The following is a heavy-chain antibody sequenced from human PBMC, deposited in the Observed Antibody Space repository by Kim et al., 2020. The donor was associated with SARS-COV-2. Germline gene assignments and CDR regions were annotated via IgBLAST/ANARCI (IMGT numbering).Heavy chain of an antibody. D-gene: IGHD3-10*01. J-gene: IGHJ3*02. Sequence: GGSLRLSCAASGFTFSSYSMNWVRQAPGKGLEWVSSISSSSSYIYYADSVKGRFTISRDNAKNSLYLQMNSLRAEDTAVYYCARDLSPHVLLWFGELLVSFGDAFDIWGQWKMVTHSS. CDR2: ISSSSSYI. CDR1: GFTFSSYS. V-gene: IGHV3-21*04. CDR3: ARDLSPHVLLWFGELLVSFGDAFDI.